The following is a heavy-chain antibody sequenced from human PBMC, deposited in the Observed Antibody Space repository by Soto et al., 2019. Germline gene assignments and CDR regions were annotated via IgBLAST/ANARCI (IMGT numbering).Heavy chain of an antibody. Sequence: QVQLQESGPGLVNPSQTLSLTCTVSGGSINSGGYYWSWIRQHPGKGLEWIGYIYYSGSTYYNPSLKSRVNISADTSMTHFSLKLSSVTAADTAVYYCARGEIFFYYYGMDVWGQGTTVTVSS. CDR3: ARGEIFFYYYGMDV. CDR1: GGSINSGGYY. V-gene: IGHV4-31*03. J-gene: IGHJ6*02. CDR2: IYYSGST.